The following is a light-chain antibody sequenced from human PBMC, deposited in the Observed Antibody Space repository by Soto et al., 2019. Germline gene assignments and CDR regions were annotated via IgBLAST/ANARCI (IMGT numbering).Light chain of an antibody. CDR1: QSIRSN. V-gene: IGKV3D-15*01. CDR2: GAS. J-gene: IGKJ1*01. Sequence: EIVMTQSPDTLSVSPGEGATLSCRVSQSIRSNLAWYQQRPGQAPRLLMYGASSRAAGIPARFSGSGSGTEFTLTISSLQSEDFAVYYCQQYNNWPPTWTFGQGTKVDI. CDR3: QQYNNWPPTWT.